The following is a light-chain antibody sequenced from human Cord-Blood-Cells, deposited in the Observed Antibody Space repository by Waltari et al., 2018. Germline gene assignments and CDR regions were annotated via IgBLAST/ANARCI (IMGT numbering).Light chain of an antibody. CDR3: CSYAGSSTV. CDR2: EGS. J-gene: IGLJ3*02. CDR1: SSAVGSYNL. Sequence: QSALTQPASVSGSPGQSITISCTGTSSAVGSYNLFSWYQQHPGKAPKLMIYEGSKRPSGVSNRFSGSKSGNTASLTISGLQAEDEADYYCCSYAGSSTVFGGGTKLTVL. V-gene: IGLV2-23*01.